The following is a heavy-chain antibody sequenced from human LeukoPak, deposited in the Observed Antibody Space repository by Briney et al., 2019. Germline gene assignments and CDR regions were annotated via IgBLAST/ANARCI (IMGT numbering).Heavy chain of an antibody. Sequence: GGSLRLSGAPSGFTLSSHSMNWVRPAPGEGLEWVSSISSSSSYIYYADSVKGRFTISRDNAKNSLYLQMNSLRAEDTAVYYCARDRVGIAARPIFDYWGQGTLVTVSS. CDR3: ARDRVGIAARPIFDY. CDR1: GFTLSSHS. V-gene: IGHV3-21*01. D-gene: IGHD6-6*01. J-gene: IGHJ4*02. CDR2: ISSSSSYI.